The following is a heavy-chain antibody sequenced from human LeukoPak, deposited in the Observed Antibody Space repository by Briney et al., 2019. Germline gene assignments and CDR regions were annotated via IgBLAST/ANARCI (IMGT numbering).Heavy chain of an antibody. V-gene: IGHV3-23*01. D-gene: IGHD3-16*02. CDR3: ARGIYVWGSYRYIPDY. Sequence: GGSLRLSCAASGFTFSSYAMSWVRQAPGKGLEWVSAISGSGGSTYYADSVKGRFTISRDNSKNTLYLQMNSLRAEDTALYYCARGIYVWGSYRYIPDYWGQGTLVTVSS. CDR2: ISGSGGST. CDR1: GFTFSSYA. J-gene: IGHJ4*02.